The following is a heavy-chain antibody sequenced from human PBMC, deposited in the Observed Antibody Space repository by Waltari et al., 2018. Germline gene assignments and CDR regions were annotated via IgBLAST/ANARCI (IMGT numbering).Heavy chain of an antibody. D-gene: IGHD1-26*01. CDR1: GYTFTSHA. CDR2: MNTKSGNT. Sequence: QVQLVQSGAEVKKPGASVKVSCMASGYTFTSHAINRVRQATGQGLEWMGWMNTKSGNTGYAKKYQGRVTSTGNTSISTAYMELSSMRSEDTAVYYCARSTAQELLGEDWFDPWGQGTLVTVSS. CDR3: ARSTAQELLGEDWFDP. V-gene: IGHV1-8*03. J-gene: IGHJ5*02.